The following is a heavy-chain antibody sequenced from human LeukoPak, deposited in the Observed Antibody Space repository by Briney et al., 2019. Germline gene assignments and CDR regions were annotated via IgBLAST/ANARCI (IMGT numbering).Heavy chain of an antibody. D-gene: IGHD3-10*01. J-gene: IGHJ6*02. CDR1: GGSISSGGYS. V-gene: IGHV4-30-2*01. CDR3: ARDRYGSGSPYGMDV. Sequence: PSQTLSLTCAVSGGSISSGGYSWSWIRQPPGKGLEWIGYIYHSGSTYYNPSLKSRVTISVDRSKNQFSLKLSSVTAADTAVYYCARDRYGSGSPYGMDVWAKGPRSPSP. CDR2: IYHSGST.